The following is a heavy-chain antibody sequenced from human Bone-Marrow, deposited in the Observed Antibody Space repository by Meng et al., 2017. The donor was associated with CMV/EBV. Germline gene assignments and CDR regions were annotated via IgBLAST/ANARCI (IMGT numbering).Heavy chain of an antibody. CDR2: INHSGST. CDR3: ARGITIFGVVIELEDTFDP. V-gene: IGHV4-34*01. Sequence: SETLSLTCAVDGGSFSGYYWSWIRQPPERGLEWIGEINHSGSTNYNPSLKSRVTISVDTSKNQFSLKLSSVTAADTAVYYCARGITIFGVVIELEDTFDPWGQGTLVTVSS. D-gene: IGHD3-3*01. J-gene: IGHJ5*02. CDR1: GGSFSGYY.